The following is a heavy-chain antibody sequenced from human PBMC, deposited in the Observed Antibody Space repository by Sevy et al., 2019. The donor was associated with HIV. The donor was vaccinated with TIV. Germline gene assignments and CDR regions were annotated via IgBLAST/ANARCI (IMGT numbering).Heavy chain of an antibody. J-gene: IGHJ4*02. CDR1: GFTFSSYA. V-gene: IGHV3-30-3*01. Sequence: GGSLRLSCAASGFTFSSYAMHWVRQAPGKGLEWVAVISYDGSNKYYADSVKGRFTISRDNSKNTLYLQMNSLRAEETAVYYCARDSSGYYPYYFDYWGQGTLVTVSS. CDR2: ISYDGSNK. D-gene: IGHD3-22*01. CDR3: ARDSSGYYPYYFDY.